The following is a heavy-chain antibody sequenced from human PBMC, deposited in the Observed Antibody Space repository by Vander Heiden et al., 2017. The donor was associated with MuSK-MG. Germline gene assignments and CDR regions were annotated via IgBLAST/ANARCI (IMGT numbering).Heavy chain of an antibody. D-gene: IGHD6-13*01. CDR2: IWYDGSSK. CDR1: GSTFSTSG. CDR3: ARDSMYTSSWDYYYYMDV. V-gene: IGHV3-33*01. Sequence: QEQLVESGGGVVQPGRSLRLACAASGSTFSTSGMHWVRQAPGKGLKWVAVIWYDGSSKYYADSVKGRVTISRDNSKNTLYLQMNSLRAEETAVYYCARDSMYTSSWDYYYYMDVWGKGTTVTVSS. J-gene: IGHJ6*03.